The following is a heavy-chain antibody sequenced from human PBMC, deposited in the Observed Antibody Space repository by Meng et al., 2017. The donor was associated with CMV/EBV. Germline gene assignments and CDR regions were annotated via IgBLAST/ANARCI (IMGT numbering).Heavy chain of an antibody. D-gene: IGHD2-21*02. CDR2: IYYSGST. J-gene: IGHJ4*02. CDR1: GGSISSVDYY. CDR3: AREGDNPFDY. Sequence: QVQLPGSGPEPVKPSQTLSRTCPASGGSISSVDYYWSWIRQPPGKGLEWIGYIYYSGSTYYNPSLKSRVTISVDTSKNQFSLKLSSVTAADTAVYYCAREGDNPFDYWGQGTLVTVSS. V-gene: IGHV4-30-4*08.